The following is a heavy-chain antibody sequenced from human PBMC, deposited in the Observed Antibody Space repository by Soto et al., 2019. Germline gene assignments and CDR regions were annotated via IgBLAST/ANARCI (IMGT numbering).Heavy chain of an antibody. CDR3: ARSAGYSSSWYPLGVRYFDY. CDR2: IIPIFGTA. V-gene: IGHV1-69*13. D-gene: IGHD6-13*01. CDR1: GGTFSSYA. Sequence: SVKVSCKASGGTFSSYAISWVRQAPGQGLEWMGGIIPIFGTANYAQKFQGRVTITADESTSTAYMELSSLRSEDTAVYYCARSAGYSSSWYPLGVRYFDYWGQGTLVTVSS. J-gene: IGHJ4*02.